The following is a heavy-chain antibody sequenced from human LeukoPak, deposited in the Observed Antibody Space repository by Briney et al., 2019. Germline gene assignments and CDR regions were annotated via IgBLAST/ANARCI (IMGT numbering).Heavy chain of an antibody. V-gene: IGHV1-8*01. CDR1: GYTFTSYG. CDR2: MNPNSGNT. D-gene: IGHD3-9*01. Sequence: ASVKVSCKASGYTFTSYGINWVRQATGQGLEWMGWMNPNSGNTGYAQKFQGRVTMTRNTSISTAYMELSSLRSEDTAVYYCARGGVRYFDWLLDYWGQGTLVTVSS. CDR3: ARGGVRYFDWLLDY. J-gene: IGHJ4*02.